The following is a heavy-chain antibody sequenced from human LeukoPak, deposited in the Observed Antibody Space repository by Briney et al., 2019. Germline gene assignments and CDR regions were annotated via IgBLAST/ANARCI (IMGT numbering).Heavy chain of an antibody. D-gene: IGHD1-26*01. V-gene: IGHV1-24*01. CDR1: GYTLTELS. CDR2: FDPEDGET. Sequence: GASVKVSCKVSGYTLTELSMHWVRQAPGKGLEWMGGFDPEDGETIYAQKFQGRVTMTEDTSTDTAYMELSSLRSEDTAVYYCATAVGATTGLDYWGQGTLVTVPS. J-gene: IGHJ4*02. CDR3: ATAVGATTGLDY.